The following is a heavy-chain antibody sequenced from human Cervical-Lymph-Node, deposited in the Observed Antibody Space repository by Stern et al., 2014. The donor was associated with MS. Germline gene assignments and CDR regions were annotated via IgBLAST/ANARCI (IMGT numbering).Heavy chain of an antibody. CDR3: ARVLRRRVIGAPGAGYYFDY. CDR2: IFYRGST. Sequence: QVQLVESGPGLVQPSETLSLTCTVSGDSINYYYWGWIRQPPGKALEWIGYIFYRGSTTYNPSLKSRVTISVDTSKNQFSLNLSSVTAADTAVYYCARVLRRRVIGAPGAGYYFDYWGQGTLVTVPS. D-gene: IGHD6-13*01. J-gene: IGHJ4*02. V-gene: IGHV4-59*01. CDR1: GDSINYYY.